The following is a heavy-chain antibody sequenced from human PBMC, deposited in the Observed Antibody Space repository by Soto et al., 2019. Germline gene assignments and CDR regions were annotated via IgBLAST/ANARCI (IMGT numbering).Heavy chain of an antibody. CDR3: ARWGSSWHRGLHY. Sequence: SETLSLTCAVYGGPFSGYYWSWIRQPPGKGLEWIGEINHSGSTNYNPSLKSRVTISVDTSKNQFSLKLSSVTAADTAVYYCARWGSSWHRGLHYWGEGTLVTVSS. V-gene: IGHV4-34*01. CDR2: INHSGST. J-gene: IGHJ4*02. CDR1: GGPFSGYY. D-gene: IGHD6-13*01.